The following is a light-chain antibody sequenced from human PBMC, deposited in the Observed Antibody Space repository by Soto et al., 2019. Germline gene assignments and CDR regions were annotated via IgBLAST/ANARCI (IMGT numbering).Light chain of an antibody. CDR3: SSYAGSNNCV. CDR2: EVN. J-gene: IGLJ1*01. Sequence: FSPTQPPSPARSPGQSVTISCPWNSRDVGGYNYVSWYQQHPGKAPKLIIYEVNERPSGVPDRFSGSKSGNTASLTVSGLQAEDEADYYCSSYAGSNNCVFGTGTKVTVL. V-gene: IGLV2-8*01. CDR1: SRDVGGYNY.